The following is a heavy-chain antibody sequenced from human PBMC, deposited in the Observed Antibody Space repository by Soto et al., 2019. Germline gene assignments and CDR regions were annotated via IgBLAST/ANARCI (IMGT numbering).Heavy chain of an antibody. Sequence: GASVKVSCKASGYTFTSYGISWVRQAPGQGLEWMGGIIPIFGTANYAQKFQGRVTITADESTSTAYMELSSLRSEDTAVYYCAARGDGYNWAKNYYYGMDVWGQGTTVTVSS. D-gene: IGHD5-12*01. V-gene: IGHV1-69*13. CDR2: IIPIFGTA. CDR1: GYTFTSYG. J-gene: IGHJ6*02. CDR3: AARGDGYNWAKNYYYGMDV.